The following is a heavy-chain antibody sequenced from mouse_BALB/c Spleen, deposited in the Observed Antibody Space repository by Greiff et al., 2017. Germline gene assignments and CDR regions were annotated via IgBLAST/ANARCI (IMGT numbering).Heavy chain of an antibody. D-gene: IGHD1-1*01. CDR3: AREDGSSYGYFDV. V-gene: IGHV5-17*02. CDR1: GFTFSSFG. Sequence: DVMLVESGGGLVQPGGSRKLSCAASGFTFSSFGMHWVRQAPEKGLEWVAYISSGSSTIYYADTVKGRFTISRDNPKNTLFLQMTSLRSEDTAMYYCAREDGSSYGYFDVWGAGTTVTVSS. J-gene: IGHJ1*01. CDR2: ISSGSSTI.